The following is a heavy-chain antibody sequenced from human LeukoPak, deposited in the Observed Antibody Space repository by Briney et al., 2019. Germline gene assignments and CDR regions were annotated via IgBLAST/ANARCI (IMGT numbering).Heavy chain of an antibody. CDR3: ARDHIVGATIIWYFDL. Sequence: GGSLRLSCAASGFTFSSYWMSWVRQAPGKGLEWVTNINPDGSDKYYLDSVKGRFTISRDNAKNSLYLQMNSLRVDDTAVYYCARDHIVGATIIWYFDLWGRGTLVTVSS. D-gene: IGHD1-26*01. CDR1: GFTFSSYW. V-gene: IGHV3-7*01. CDR2: INPDGSDK. J-gene: IGHJ2*01.